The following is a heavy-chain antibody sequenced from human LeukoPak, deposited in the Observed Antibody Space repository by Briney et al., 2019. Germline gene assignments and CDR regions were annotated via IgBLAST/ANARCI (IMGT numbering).Heavy chain of an antibody. Sequence: SETLSLTCTVSGGSISSYYWSWIRQPPGKGLEGIGYIYYSGSTNYNPSLKSRVTISVDTSKNQFSLKLSSVTAADTAVYYCARDLRAAAGTTNWFDPWGQGTLVTVSS. CDR1: GGSISSYY. CDR2: IYYSGST. D-gene: IGHD6-13*01. CDR3: ARDLRAAAGTTNWFDP. J-gene: IGHJ5*02. V-gene: IGHV4-59*01.